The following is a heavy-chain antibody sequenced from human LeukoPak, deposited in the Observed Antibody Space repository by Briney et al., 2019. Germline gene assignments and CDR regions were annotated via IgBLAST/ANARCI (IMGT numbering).Heavy chain of an antibody. CDR2: ISGSGGST. Sequence: GGSLRLSCAASGFTFSSYAMSWVRQAPGKGLEWVSAISGSGGSTYYADSVKGRFTISRDNAKNSLYLQMNSLRAEDTALYYCAKTYYYDSSGYWFDYWGQGTLVTVSS. D-gene: IGHD3-22*01. CDR3: AKTYYYDSSGYWFDY. J-gene: IGHJ4*02. CDR1: GFTFSSYA. V-gene: IGHV3-23*01.